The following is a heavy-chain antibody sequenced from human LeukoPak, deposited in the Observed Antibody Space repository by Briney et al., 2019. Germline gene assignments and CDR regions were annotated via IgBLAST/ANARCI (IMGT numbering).Heavy chain of an antibody. Sequence: PSETLSLTCAVSGDSISTTNYYWGWIRQPPGKGLEWIGIIYYSGITHYNPSLKSRDTILVDTSKNQFSLKLSSVTDADTAVYYCARVRRSLNWFDSWGQGTLVTVS. D-gene: IGHD3-3*01. J-gene: IGHJ5*01. CDR2: IYYSGIT. CDR1: GDSISTTNYY. CDR3: ARVRRSLNWFDS. V-gene: IGHV4-39*01.